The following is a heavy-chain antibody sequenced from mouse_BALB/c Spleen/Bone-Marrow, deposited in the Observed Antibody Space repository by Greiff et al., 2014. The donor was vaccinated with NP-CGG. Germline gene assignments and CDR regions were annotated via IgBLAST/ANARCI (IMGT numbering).Heavy chain of an antibody. D-gene: IGHD1-1*01. J-gene: IGHJ3*01. CDR1: GYSFTGNT. CDR3: ARDYYGFSYGFAY. V-gene: IGHV1-18*01. Sequence: EVQLQESGPELVKPGASMKISCKASGYSFTGNTMNWVKQSHGKNLEWIGLINPYNGGTNYNQKFKGKATLTVDKSSSTAYMELLSLTSEDSAVYYCARDYYGFSYGFAYWGQGTLVTVSA. CDR2: INPYNGGT.